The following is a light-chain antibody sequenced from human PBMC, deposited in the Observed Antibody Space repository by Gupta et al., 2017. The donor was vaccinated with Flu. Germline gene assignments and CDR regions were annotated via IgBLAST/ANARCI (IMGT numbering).Light chain of an antibody. CDR1: SSDIGGGHNF. CDR3: CSYAGGYTYV. J-gene: IGLJ1*01. V-gene: IGLV2-11*01. CDR2: DVN. Sequence: QSALTQPRPVSGSPGQSVSISCTATSSDIGGGHNFVSWYQQHPGKAPKLLIYDVNKRPSGVPDRFSGSKSGNTASLTISGLQAEDEADYYCCSYAGGYTYVFGTGSEVTVL.